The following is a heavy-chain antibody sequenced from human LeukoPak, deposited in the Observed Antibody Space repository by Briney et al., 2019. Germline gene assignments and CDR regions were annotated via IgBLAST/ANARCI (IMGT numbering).Heavy chain of an antibody. V-gene: IGHV1-69*05. CDR3: ARGRGYSYGPFDY. Sequence: SVKVSCKASGGTFSSYAISWVRQAPGQGLEWMGRIIPIFGTANYAQKFQGRVTITTDESTSTAYMELSSPRSEDTAVYYCARGRGYSYGPFDYWGQGTLVTVSS. J-gene: IGHJ4*02. D-gene: IGHD5-18*01. CDR1: GGTFSSYA. CDR2: IIPIFGTA.